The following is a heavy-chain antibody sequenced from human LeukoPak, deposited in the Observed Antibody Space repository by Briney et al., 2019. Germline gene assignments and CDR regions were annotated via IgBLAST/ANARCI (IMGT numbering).Heavy chain of an antibody. J-gene: IGHJ4*02. CDR3: ARDLRGQPYDY. D-gene: IGHD3-16*01. Sequence: GGSLRLSCAASGLTFSSYSMNWVRQAPGKGLEWVSSISSSSSYIYYADSVKGRFTISRDNAKNSLYLQMNSLRAGDTAVYYCARDLRGQPYDYWGQGTLVTVSS. CDR2: ISSSSSYI. CDR1: GLTFSSYS. V-gene: IGHV3-21*01.